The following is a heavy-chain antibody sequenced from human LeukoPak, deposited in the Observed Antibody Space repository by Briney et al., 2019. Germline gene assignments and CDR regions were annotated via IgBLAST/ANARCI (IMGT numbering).Heavy chain of an antibody. Sequence: SETLSLTCTVSGGSPSSYYWSWIRQPPGKGLEWIGYIYYSGSTNYNPSLKSRVTISVDTSKNQFSLKLSSVTAADTAVYYCARQGMRWLQVSPFDPWGQGTLVTVSS. V-gene: IGHV4-59*08. D-gene: IGHD5-24*01. CDR2: IYYSGST. CDR1: GGSPSSYY. J-gene: IGHJ5*02. CDR3: ARQGMRWLQVSPFDP.